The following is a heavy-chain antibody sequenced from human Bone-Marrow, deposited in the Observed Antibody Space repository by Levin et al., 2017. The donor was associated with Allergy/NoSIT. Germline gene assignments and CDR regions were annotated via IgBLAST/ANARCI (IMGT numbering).Heavy chain of an antibody. CDR1: GFTFSSYA. Sequence: GGSLRLSCAASGFTFSSYAMSWVRQAPGKGLEWVSGIRGSGVGTYYADSVKGRFTISTDNSKNTLYLQMKSLRAEDTAVYYCAKDISSSWSTGDLDYWGQGTQVTVSS. CDR3: AKDISSSWSTGDLDY. D-gene: IGHD6-6*01. CDR2: IRGSGVGT. V-gene: IGHV3-23*01. J-gene: IGHJ4*02.